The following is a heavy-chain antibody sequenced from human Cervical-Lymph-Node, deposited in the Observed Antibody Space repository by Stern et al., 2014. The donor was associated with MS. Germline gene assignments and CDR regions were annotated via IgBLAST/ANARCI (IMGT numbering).Heavy chain of an antibody. CDR1: GGSISSYY. CDR3: ARRKEYSSGWYYFDY. D-gene: IGHD6-19*01. Sequence: VQLVESGPGLAKPSETLSLTCPVSGGSISSYYWSWIRQPPGKGLEWIGDIYYSGSTNYYPSLKSRVTISVDTSKNQFSLKLSSVTAADTAVYYCARRKEYSSGWYYFDYWGQGTLVTVSS. CDR2: IYYSGST. V-gene: IGHV4-59*01. J-gene: IGHJ4*02.